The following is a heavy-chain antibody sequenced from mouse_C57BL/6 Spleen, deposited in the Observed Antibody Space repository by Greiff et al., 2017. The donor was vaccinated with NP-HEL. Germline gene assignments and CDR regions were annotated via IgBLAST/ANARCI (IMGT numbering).Heavy chain of an antibody. CDR1: GYTFTDYN. J-gene: IGHJ1*03. CDR3: AREDYGSSYGYFDV. V-gene: IGHV1-18*01. D-gene: IGHD1-1*01. Sequence: VQLQQSGPELVKPGASVKIPCKASGYTFTDYNMDWVKQSHGKSLEWIGDINPNNGGTIYNQKFKGKATLTVDKSSSTAYMELRSLTSEDTAVYYCAREDYGSSYGYFDVWGTGTTVTVSS. CDR2: INPNNGGT.